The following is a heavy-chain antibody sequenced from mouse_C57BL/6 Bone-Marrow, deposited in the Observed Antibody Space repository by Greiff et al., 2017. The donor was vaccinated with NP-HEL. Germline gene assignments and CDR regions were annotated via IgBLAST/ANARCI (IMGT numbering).Heavy chain of an antibody. V-gene: IGHV1-81*01. CDR3: ARRAADYFDY. CDR1: GYTFTSYG. Sequence: QVHVKQSGAELARPGASVKLSCKASGYTFTSYGISWVKQRTGQGLEWIGEIYPRSGNTYYNEKFKGKATLTADKSSSTAYMELRSLTSEDSAVYFCARRAADYFDYWGQGTTLTVSS. CDR2: IYPRSGNT. J-gene: IGHJ2*01. D-gene: IGHD6-1*01.